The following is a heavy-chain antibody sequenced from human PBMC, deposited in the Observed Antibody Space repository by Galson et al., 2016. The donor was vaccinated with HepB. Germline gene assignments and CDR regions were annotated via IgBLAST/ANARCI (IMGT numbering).Heavy chain of an antibody. D-gene: IGHD4-11*01. CDR1: GFTVSSNY. V-gene: IGHV3-53*01. CDR2: IYSGGST. Sequence: SLRLSCAASGFTVSSNYMSWVRQAPGKGLEWVSVIYSGGSTYYADSVKGRFTISRDNSKNTLYLQMNSLRAEDTAVYYCARGSNYFDYYYYGMDVWGQGTTVTVSS. CDR3: ARGSNYFDYYYYGMDV. J-gene: IGHJ6*02.